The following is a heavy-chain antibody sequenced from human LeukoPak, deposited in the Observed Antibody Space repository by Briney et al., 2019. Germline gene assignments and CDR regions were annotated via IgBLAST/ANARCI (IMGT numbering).Heavy chain of an antibody. Sequence: GSTNYNPSLKSRVTTSVDTSKKQFSLKLSSVTAADTAVYYCARLIPPSDTTFDYWGQGALVTVSS. V-gene: IGHV4-59*08. J-gene: IGHJ4*02. CDR3: ARLIPPSDTTFDY. CDR2: GST. D-gene: IGHD1-1*01.